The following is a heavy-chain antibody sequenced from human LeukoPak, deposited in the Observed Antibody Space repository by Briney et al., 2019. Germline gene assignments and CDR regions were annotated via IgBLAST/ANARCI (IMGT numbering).Heavy chain of an antibody. V-gene: IGHV3-21*01. Sequence: GGSLRLSCAASGFTFSNYSMNWVRQAPGKGLEWVSSISSSRSYIYYADSVKGRFTISRDNAKNSLHLQMNSLRAEDTAVYYCARAWDYGGNTRLFDYWGQGTLVTVSS. CDR3: ARAWDYGGNTRLFDY. CDR1: GFTFSNYS. CDR2: ISSSRSYI. J-gene: IGHJ4*02. D-gene: IGHD4-23*01.